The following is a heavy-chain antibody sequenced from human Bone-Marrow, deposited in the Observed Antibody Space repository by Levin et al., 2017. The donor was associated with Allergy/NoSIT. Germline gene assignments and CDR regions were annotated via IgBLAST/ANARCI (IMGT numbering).Heavy chain of an antibody. V-gene: IGHV3-30*18. J-gene: IGHJ4*02. Sequence: GGSLRLSCAASGFTFSTYGMHWVRQAPGKGPEWVAVMSDDGDIQYYADSVRGRFTISRDNSKNTLYLQMNGLRTEDTAVYYFAKDPDYGSYLGYFDSWGQGTLVTVSS. D-gene: IGHD4-23*01. CDR3: AKDPDYGSYLGYFDS. CDR2: MSDDGDIQ. CDR1: GFTFSTYG.